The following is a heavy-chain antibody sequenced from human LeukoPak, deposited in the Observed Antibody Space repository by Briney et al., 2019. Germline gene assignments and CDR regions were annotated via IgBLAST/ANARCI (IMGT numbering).Heavy chain of an antibody. CDR2: IRYDGSNK. CDR3: AKRAPTPYYFDY. J-gene: IGHJ4*02. CDR1: GFTFSSYG. D-gene: IGHD4-17*01. V-gene: IGHV3-30*02. Sequence: GGSLRLSCAASGFTFSSYGMHWVRQAPGKGLEWVAFIRYDGSNKYYADSVKGRFTISRDNSKNTLYLQMNSLRAEDTAVYYCAKRAPTPYYFDYWGQGTLVTVSS.